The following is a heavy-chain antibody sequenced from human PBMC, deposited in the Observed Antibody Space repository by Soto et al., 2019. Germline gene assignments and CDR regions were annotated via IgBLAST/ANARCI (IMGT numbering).Heavy chain of an antibody. J-gene: IGHJ5*02. V-gene: IGHV4-34*01. CDR1: VGSFSGYY. Sequence: SEALSLPCAVYVGSFSGYYWSWIRQPPVAVLAGIVEINHSGTINYNPSPKSRVPIPVDTPKNRFPLKLSSVPAADTAVYSCARVPIAAAGPRCFAPWGQGTLVTVSS. CDR3: ARVPIAAAGPRCFAP. CDR2: INHSGTI. D-gene: IGHD6-13*01.